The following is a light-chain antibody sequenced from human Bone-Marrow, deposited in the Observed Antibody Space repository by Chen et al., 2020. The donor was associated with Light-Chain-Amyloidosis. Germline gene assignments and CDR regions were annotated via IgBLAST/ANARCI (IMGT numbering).Light chain of an antibody. CDR2: LGS. CDR1: QSLLHANGYNY. CDR3: MQALQSVT. J-gene: IGKJ5*01. V-gene: IGKV2-28*01. Sequence: DMVMTHSPLSLPVPPGEPASISCRSSQSLLHANGYNYLDWYLQKPGQSPQLLIYLGSNRASGVPDRFSGSGSGTDFTLKISRVEAEDVGVYYCMQALQSVTFGQGTRLEI.